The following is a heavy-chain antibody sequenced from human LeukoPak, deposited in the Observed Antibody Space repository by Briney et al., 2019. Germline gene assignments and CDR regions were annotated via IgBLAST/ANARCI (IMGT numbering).Heavy chain of an antibody. D-gene: IGHD2-2*01. CDR2: IYYTGNT. CDR1: GGSIINYY. Sequence: SETLSLTCTVSGGSIINYYWSWIRQPPGKGLEWIGYIYYTGNTNYNPSLKSRVTISVDTSKNQFSLKLSSVTAADTAVYFCASNPTSSLLRGHASDLWGQGTLVTVSS. J-gene: IGHJ3*01. CDR3: ASNPTSSLLRGHASDL. V-gene: IGHV4-59*08.